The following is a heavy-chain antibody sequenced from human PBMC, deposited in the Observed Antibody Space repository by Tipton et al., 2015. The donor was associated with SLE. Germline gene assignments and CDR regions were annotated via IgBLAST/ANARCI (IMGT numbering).Heavy chain of an antibody. D-gene: IGHD2-2*02. V-gene: IGHV4-59*01. CDR3: ARRYCSSTSCYTRAFDI. J-gene: IGHJ3*02. CDR2: FSNTGST. Sequence: TLSLTCIVSGGSISSSYWSWIRQPPGKGLEWIGCFSNTGSTNFNPSLKSRVTISVDTSKNQFSLKLTSVTAADTAVYYCARRYCSSTSCYTRAFDIWGQGTMVTVSS. CDR1: GGSISSSY.